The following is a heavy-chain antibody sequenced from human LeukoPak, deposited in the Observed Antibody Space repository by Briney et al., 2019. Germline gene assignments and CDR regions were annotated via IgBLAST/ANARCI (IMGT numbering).Heavy chain of an antibody. D-gene: IGHD3-22*01. V-gene: IGHV3-30*18. CDR2: ISYDGSNK. Sequence: PGRSLRLSCAASGFTFSSYGMHWVRQAPGKGLEWVAVISYDGSNKYYADSVKGRFTISRDNSKNTLYLQMNSLRAEDTAVYYCAKDSREVYYYDSSGYQDYWGQGTLVTVSS. J-gene: IGHJ4*02. CDR1: GFTFSSYG. CDR3: AKDSREVYYYDSSGYQDY.